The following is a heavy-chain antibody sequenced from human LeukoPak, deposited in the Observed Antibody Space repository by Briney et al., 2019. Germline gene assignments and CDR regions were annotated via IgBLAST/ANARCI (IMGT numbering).Heavy chain of an antibody. V-gene: IGHV3-21*06. CDR3: ARAAGHYFDY. CDR2: ISSTSSDL. D-gene: IGHD3-10*01. CDR1: GFNFKSYS. J-gene: IGHJ4*02. Sequence: GGPLRLSCAASGFNFKSYSMNWVRQAPGKGLVWVSFISSTSSDLLYADSVKGRFTVSRDNGKNSLYLQMNSLRAEDTAVYYCARAAGHYFDYWGQGSLVTVSS.